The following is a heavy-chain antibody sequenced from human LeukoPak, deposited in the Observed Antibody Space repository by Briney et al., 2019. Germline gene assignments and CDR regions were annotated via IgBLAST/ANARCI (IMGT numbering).Heavy chain of an antibody. CDR2: FDPEDGET. J-gene: IGHJ4*02. V-gene: IGHV1-24*01. CDR3: ARGYGGIDY. D-gene: IGHD4-23*01. CDR1: GYTLTELS. Sequence: ASVKVSCKVSGYTLTELSMHWVRQAPGKGLEWMGGFDPEDGETIYAQKFQGRVTMTRDTSTSTVYMELSSLRSEDTAVYYCARGYGGIDYWGQGTLVTVSS.